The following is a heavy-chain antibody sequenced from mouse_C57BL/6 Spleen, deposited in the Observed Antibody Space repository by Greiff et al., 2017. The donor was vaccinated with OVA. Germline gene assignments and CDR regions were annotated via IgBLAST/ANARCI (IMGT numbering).Heavy chain of an antibody. CDR1: GYTFTDYY. J-gene: IGHJ3*01. V-gene: IGHV1-26*01. CDR2: INPNNGGT. Sequence: EVQLQQSGPELVKPGASVKISCKASGYTFTDYYMNWVKQSHGKSLEWIGDINPNNGGTSYNQKFKGKATLTVDKSSSTAYMELRSLTSEDSAVYYCARLYDYDGWFAYWGQGTLVTVSA. D-gene: IGHD2-4*01. CDR3: ARLYDYDGWFAY.